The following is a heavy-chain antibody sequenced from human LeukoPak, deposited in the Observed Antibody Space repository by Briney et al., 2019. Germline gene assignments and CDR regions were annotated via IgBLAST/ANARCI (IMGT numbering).Heavy chain of an antibody. D-gene: IGHD3-22*01. V-gene: IGHV3-23*01. Sequence: PGGSLRLSCTASGYTFSTYAMSWLRQVPGKGLEWVASISDTGITTFYGDSVKGRFTISRDNSRNTLYLQMNSLGAEERAVYYCAKSLRLPRDDRRGPDTFDFWGQGTLVTVSS. CDR3: AKSLRLPRDDRRGPDTFDF. CDR2: ISDTGITT. CDR1: GYTFSTYA. J-gene: IGHJ3*01.